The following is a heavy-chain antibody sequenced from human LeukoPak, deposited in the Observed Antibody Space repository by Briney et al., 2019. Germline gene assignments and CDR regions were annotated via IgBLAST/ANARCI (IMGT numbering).Heavy chain of an antibody. D-gene: IGHD3-3*01. J-gene: IGHJ6*03. Sequence: PSETLSLTCTVSGGSISRYYWSWIRQPAGKGLEWIGRINTSGNTKYNPSLESRVTMSVDKSKNQFSLKLSSVTAADTAVYYCARATSVYDLGLKYYYYMDVWGKGTTVTVSS. CDR1: GGSISRYY. CDR2: INTSGNT. CDR3: ARATSVYDLGLKYYYYMDV. V-gene: IGHV4-4*07.